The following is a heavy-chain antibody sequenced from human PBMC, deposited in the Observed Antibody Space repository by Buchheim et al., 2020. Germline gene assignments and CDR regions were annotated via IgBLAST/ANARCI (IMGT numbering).Heavy chain of an antibody. J-gene: IGHJ4*02. CDR1: GYTFTSYA. CDR3: ARGDIVLMVYAH. Sequence: QVQLVQSGAEVKKPGASVKVSCKASGYTFTSYAMHWVRQAPGQRLEWMGWLNAGNGNTKYSQKFQGRVTITRDTSASTAYMELSSLRSEDTAVYYCARGDIVLMVYAHWGQGTL. D-gene: IGHD2-8*01. CDR2: LNAGNGNT. V-gene: IGHV1-3*01.